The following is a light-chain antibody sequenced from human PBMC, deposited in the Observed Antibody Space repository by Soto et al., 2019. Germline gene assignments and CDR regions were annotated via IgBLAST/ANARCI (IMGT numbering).Light chain of an antibody. CDR1: QSVSSN. J-gene: IGKJ1*01. CDR2: GAS. V-gene: IGKV3-15*01. Sequence: EIVMTQSPATLSVSPGERATLSCRASQSVSSNLAWYQQKPGQAPRLLIYGASTRATGIPARFSGSGSGTELTLTIRSLQSEDFAVYYCQQYNNWSGTFGQGTKVEIK. CDR3: QQYNNWSGT.